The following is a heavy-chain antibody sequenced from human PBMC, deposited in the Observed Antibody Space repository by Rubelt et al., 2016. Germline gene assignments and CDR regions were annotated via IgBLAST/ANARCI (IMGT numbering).Heavy chain of an antibody. V-gene: IGHV4-59*04. Sequence: QVQLQESGPGLVKPSETLSLTCTVSGGSIDGYYWSWIRQPPGKGLEWIGYIYHSGSTYYNPSLKSRVTMSVDTSKNQFSLKLTSVTAADTAVYYCARGLYATRMASWGQGTLVTVSS. CDR1: GGSIDGYY. D-gene: IGHD3-16*01. CDR3: ARGLYATRMAS. CDR2: IYHSGST. J-gene: IGHJ4*02.